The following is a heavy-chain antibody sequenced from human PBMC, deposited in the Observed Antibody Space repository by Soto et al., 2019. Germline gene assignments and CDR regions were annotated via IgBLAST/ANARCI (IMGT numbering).Heavy chain of an antibody. V-gene: IGHV4-31*03. CDR1: GGSISRGGYY. Sequence: SETLSLTCTVSGGSISRGGYYWSWIRQHPGKGLEWIGYIYYSGSTYYNPSLKSRVTISVDTSKNQFSLKLSSVTAADTAVYYCARDKAQDGLDAFDIWGQGTMVTV. J-gene: IGHJ3*02. CDR2: IYYSGST. D-gene: IGHD3-16*01. CDR3: ARDKAQDGLDAFDI.